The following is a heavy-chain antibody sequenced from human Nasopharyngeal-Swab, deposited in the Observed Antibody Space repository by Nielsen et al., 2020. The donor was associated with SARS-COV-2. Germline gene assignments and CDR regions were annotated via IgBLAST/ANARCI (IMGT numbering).Heavy chain of an antibody. J-gene: IGHJ6*03. CDR3: ARAALYCSGSNCSSNYYYYMDV. CDR1: GYTFTSHA. CDR2: INAGNGNA. V-gene: IGHV1-3*01. D-gene: IGHD2-15*01. Sequence: ASVKVSCKASGYTFTSHALHWVRQAPGQRLEWMGWINAGNGNANYSQKFQDRVTITRDTSASTAYMELTSPRSEDTAVYYCARAALYCSGSNCSSNYYYYMDVWGKGATVTVSS.